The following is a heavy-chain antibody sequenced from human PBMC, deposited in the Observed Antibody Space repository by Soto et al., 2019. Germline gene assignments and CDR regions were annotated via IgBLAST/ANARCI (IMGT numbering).Heavy chain of an antibody. CDR1: GLPVAGSY. V-gene: IGHV3-53*01. Sequence: PGGSLRLSCVASGLPVAGSYMAWVRQAPGKGLEWASVIYNDGTTYYSQSVEGRFTISRDTTTNTLYLQMDRLRDEDTAVYYCVRPLPSGQTHARDVWGQGTTVTVSS. CDR2: IYNDGTT. CDR3: VRPLPSGQTHARDV. J-gene: IGHJ6*02. D-gene: IGHD3-10*01.